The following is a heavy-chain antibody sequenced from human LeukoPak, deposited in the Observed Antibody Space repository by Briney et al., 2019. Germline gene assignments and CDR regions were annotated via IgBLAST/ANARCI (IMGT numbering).Heavy chain of an antibody. CDR3: ARGGYCGGDCLLGDDAFDI. CDR1: GGSISSYY. J-gene: IGHJ3*02. V-gene: IGHV4-4*07. CDR2: IYTSGST. D-gene: IGHD2-21*01. Sequence: SETLPLTCTVSGGSISSYYWSWIRQPAGKGLEWIGRIYTSGSTNYNPSLKSRVTMSVDTSKNQFSLKLSSVTAADTAVYYCARGGYCGGDCLLGDDAFDIWGQGTMVTVSS.